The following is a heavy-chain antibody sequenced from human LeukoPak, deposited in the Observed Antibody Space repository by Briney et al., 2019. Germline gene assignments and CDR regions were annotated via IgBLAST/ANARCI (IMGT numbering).Heavy chain of an antibody. CDR1: GFSFSNYA. D-gene: IGHD6-13*01. CDR3: AKDDSSSWFDY. V-gene: IGHV3-23*01. J-gene: IGHJ4*02. Sequence: GGSLRLSCEASGFSFSNYARSWFRQTPGKGLEWVSTIGNDGSTYYADSVKGRFTISRDNSKNALFLQMNSLRVGDTAVYYCAKDDSSSWFDYWGQGTLVTVSS. CDR2: IGNDGST.